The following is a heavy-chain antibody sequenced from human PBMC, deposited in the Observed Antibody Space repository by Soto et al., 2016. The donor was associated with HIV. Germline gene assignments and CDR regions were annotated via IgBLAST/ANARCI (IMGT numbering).Heavy chain of an antibody. J-gene: IGHJ4*02. CDR2: ISGSGDNT. CDR3: AFPLGGWPFDY. CDR1: GFTFSSYA. D-gene: IGHD3-16*01. V-gene: IGHV3-23*01. Sequence: EVHLLQSGGGLVQPGGSLRLSCAASGFTFSSYAMSWVRQAPGKGLEWVSGISGSGDNTYYADSVKGRFTISRDNSKNTLSLQMSSLRAEDTALYYRAFPLGGWPFDYWGQGTLVTVSS.